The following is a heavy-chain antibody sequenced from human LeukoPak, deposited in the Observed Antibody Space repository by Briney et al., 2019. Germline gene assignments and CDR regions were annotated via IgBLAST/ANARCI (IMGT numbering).Heavy chain of an antibody. CDR2: IYSSGST. CDR3: ARAGGYDSSGYYRNWFDP. V-gene: IGHV4-4*07. Sequence: PSETLSLTCTVSGGSISSYYWSWIRQPAGKGLEWIGRIYSSGSTNYNPSLKSRVTMSVDTPKNQFSLKLRSVTAADTAVYYCARAGGYDSSGYYRNWFDPWGQGTLVTVSS. CDR1: GGSISSYY. J-gene: IGHJ5*02. D-gene: IGHD3-22*01.